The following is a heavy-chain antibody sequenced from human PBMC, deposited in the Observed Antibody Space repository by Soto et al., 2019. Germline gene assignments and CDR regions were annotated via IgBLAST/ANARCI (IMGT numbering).Heavy chain of an antibody. D-gene: IGHD3-16*01. Sequence: QVQLQESGPGLVKPSETLSLTCTVSGGSMSSYYWSWIRQPPGKGLEWIGYIYYSGSTNYNPSLKSRVTISVDTSKTQFSLKLNSVTAAATAVYYCARRWGGALDYWGQGTLVTVSS. J-gene: IGHJ4*02. V-gene: IGHV4-59*08. CDR1: GGSMSSYY. CDR2: IYYSGST. CDR3: ARRWGGALDY.